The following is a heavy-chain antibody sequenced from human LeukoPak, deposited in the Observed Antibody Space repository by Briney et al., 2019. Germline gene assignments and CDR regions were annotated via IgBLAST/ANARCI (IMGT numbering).Heavy chain of an antibody. D-gene: IGHD2-15*01. CDR1: GRSITSSY. J-gene: IGHJ3*01. V-gene: IGHV4-59*01. CDR3: ARAGIVDAFDV. Sequence: SETLSLTCSVSGRSITSSYWNWIRQAPGKGLEWIGYIFNSGTTQYNPSLKSRVAISVDTSKNQFSLKLSSVTAADTAVYYCARAGIVDAFDVWGQGTMVTVSS. CDR2: IFNSGTT.